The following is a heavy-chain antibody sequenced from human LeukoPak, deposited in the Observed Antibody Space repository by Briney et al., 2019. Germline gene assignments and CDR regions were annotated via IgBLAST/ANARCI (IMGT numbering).Heavy chain of an antibody. D-gene: IGHD3-22*01. CDR2: ISYDGSNK. Sequence: PGRSLRLSCAASGFPFSCYGMHWLRQAPGKGLERVAVISYDGSNKYYADSVKGRFTISRDNSKNTLYLQMNSLRAEDTAVYYGAKDYYDSSGYLYYYYYGMDVWGQGTTVTVSS. V-gene: IGHV3-30*18. CDR1: GFPFSCYG. CDR3: AKDYYDSSGYLYYYYYGMDV. J-gene: IGHJ6*02.